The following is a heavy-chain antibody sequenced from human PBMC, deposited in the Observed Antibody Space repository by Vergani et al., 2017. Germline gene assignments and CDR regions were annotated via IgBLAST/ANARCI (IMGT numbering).Heavy chain of an antibody. CDR3: ARDCTSGGCPDNYGMDV. V-gene: IGHV3-23*01. CDR2: ISGPGLST. Sequence: EVQLLESGGDLVQPGGSLRLSCAASGFTFIMHAMSWVRQAPGRGLAWVSSISGPGLSTYYADSVKGRFIISRDNTNNSLFLQLRSLRAEDAAVYYCARDCTSGGCPDNYGMDVWGQGATVTVSS. D-gene: IGHD2-8*01. J-gene: IGHJ6*02. CDR1: GFTFIMHA.